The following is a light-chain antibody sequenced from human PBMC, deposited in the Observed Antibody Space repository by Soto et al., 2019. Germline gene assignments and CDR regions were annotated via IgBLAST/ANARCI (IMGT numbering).Light chain of an antibody. CDR1: QSISSW. CDR3: QQYNSYSYT. V-gene: IGKV1-5*03. CDR2: KAS. J-gene: IGKJ2*01. Sequence: DIQMTQSPSTLSASVGDRVTITCRASQSISSWLAWYQQKPGKAPKLLIYKASSLESGVPSRFSGSGSATEFTLTISSLHPDDFATYYCQQYNSYSYTFGQGTKLEIK.